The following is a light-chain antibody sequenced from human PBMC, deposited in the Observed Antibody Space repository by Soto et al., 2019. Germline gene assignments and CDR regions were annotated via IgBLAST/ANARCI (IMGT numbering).Light chain of an antibody. Sequence: QSVLTQPASVSGSPGQSITISCTGTSSDVGGYNYVSWYQQHPGKAPKLIIYEVNNRPSEVSNRFSGSKSGNTASLTISGLQPEDEADYYCNSYTNRYTFVLGTGTKGTVL. J-gene: IGLJ1*01. CDR2: EVN. V-gene: IGLV2-14*01. CDR1: SSDVGGYNY. CDR3: NSYTNRYTFV.